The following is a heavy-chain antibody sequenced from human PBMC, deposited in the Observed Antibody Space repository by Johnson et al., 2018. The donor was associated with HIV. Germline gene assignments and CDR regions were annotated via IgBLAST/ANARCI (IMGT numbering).Heavy chain of an antibody. Sequence: VQLVESGGGVVRPGGSLRLSCAASGFTFDDYGMSWVRQAPGKGLEWISGINWNGDSPGYADSVKGRFTISRDNAKNSLYLQMNSLRAEDTAVYYCSRPWGASSSPDSFDLWGQGTMVTVSS. CDR3: SRPWGASSSPDSFDL. CDR2: INWNGDSP. CDR1: GFTFDDYG. V-gene: IGHV3-20*04. J-gene: IGHJ3*01. D-gene: IGHD6-13*01.